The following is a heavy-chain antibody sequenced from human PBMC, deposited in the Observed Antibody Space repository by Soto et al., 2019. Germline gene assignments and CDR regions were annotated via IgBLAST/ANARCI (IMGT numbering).Heavy chain of an antibody. D-gene: IGHD2-8*02. J-gene: IGHJ3*02. CDR1: GFICSSYD. V-gene: IGHV3-23*01. CDR3: AKATATGGGAFDI. CDR2: ILVDGRT. Sequence: PGGSLRLSCAASGFICSSYDMSWVRQAPGKGLEWVSTILVDGRTFYVDSVKGRFTISRDSSKNTVYLQMNSLTAGDTALYYCAKATATGGGAFDICGQGTMVTVPS.